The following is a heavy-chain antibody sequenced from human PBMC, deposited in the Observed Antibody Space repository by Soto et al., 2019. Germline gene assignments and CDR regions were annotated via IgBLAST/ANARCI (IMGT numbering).Heavy chain of an antibody. CDR2: IYYSGST. J-gene: IGHJ6*02. CDR3: AMNCGGDCYPQPPYYYYGMDV. V-gene: IGHV4-31*03. CDR1: GGSISSGGYY. D-gene: IGHD2-21*02. Sequence: SETLSLTCTVSGGSISSGGYYWSWIRQHPGKGLEWIGYIYYSGSTYYNPSLKSRVTISVDTSKNQFSLKLSSVTAADTAVYYCAMNCGGDCYPQPPYYYYGMDVWGQGTTVTVSS.